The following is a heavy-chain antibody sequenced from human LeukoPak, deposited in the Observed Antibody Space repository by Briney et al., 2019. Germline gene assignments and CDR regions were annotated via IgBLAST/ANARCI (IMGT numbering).Heavy chain of an antibody. CDR3: ARAGGSGSYLY. V-gene: IGHV4-59*12. CDR2: IYHSGST. J-gene: IGHJ4*02. D-gene: IGHD1-26*01. CDR1: GGSISSYF. Sequence: SKTLSLTCTVSGGSISSYFWSWIRQPPGKGLEWIGYIYHSGSTYYNPSLKSRVTISVDRSKNQFSLKLSSVTAADTAVYYCARAGGSGSYLYWGQGTLATVSS.